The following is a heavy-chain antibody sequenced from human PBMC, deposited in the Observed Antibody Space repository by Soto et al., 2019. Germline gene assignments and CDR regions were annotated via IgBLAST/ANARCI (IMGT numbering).Heavy chain of an antibody. CDR3: TRHIDNWRYGMDV. CDR2: ISGSGGSA. D-gene: IGHD1-20*01. V-gene: IGHV3-23*01. J-gene: IGHJ6*02. Sequence: GGSLRLSCAASGFSFSNYAMNWVRQAPGKGLEWVSVISGSGGSASYADSVQGRFTISRDNSNNTLYLQMNSLRAEDTAIYYCTRHIDNWRYGMDVWGQGTTVTV. CDR1: GFSFSNYA.